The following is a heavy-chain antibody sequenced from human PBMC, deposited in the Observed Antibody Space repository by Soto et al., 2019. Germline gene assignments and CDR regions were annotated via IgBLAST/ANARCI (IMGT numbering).Heavy chain of an antibody. D-gene: IGHD3-10*01. Sequence: SETLSLTCTVSGGSISSYYCTLIRQSPGKGLEWIGYISYSGSTNYNPSLKSRVTISGDTSKNQFSLKLSSVTAADTAVYYCVRDGDPYGSFDSWGQGTPVTVSS. CDR2: ISYSGST. J-gene: IGHJ4*02. CDR3: VRDGDPYGSFDS. CDR1: GGSISSYY. V-gene: IGHV4-59*01.